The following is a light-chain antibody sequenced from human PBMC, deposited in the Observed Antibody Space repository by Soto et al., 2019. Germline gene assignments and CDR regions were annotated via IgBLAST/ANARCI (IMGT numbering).Light chain of an antibody. Sequence: EIVLTQSPGTLSLSPGERATVSCRASQSISSNYLAWYQQKPGQAPSLLIYGTSTRATGIPDRFSGGGSATDFTLTITRLEPQDFALYYCQQYGSSSVPFGQGTKVEIK. V-gene: IGKV3-20*01. CDR3: QQYGSSSVP. CDR1: QSISSNY. CDR2: GTS. J-gene: IGKJ1*01.